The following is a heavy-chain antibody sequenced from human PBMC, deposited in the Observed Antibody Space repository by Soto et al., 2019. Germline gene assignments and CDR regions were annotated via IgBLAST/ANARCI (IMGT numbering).Heavy chain of an antibody. V-gene: IGHV3-30*18. CDR1: GFTFSSYC. CDR3: AKDPHRAAGTKLYYFDY. Sequence: GGSLRLSCAASGFTFSSYCMHWVRPAPGQVLEWVAVISYDGSNKYYADSVKGRFTISRDNSKNTLYLQMNSLRAEDTAVYYCAKDPHRAAGTKLYYFDYWGQGTLVTVSS. J-gene: IGHJ4*02. CDR2: ISYDGSNK. D-gene: IGHD6-13*01.